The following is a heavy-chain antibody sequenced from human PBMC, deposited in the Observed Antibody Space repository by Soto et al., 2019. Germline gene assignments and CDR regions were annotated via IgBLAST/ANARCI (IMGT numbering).Heavy chain of an antibody. CDR2: INHSVST. CDR3: ARGSKYDFWSGYYNAIAY. Sequence: QVQLQQWGAGLLKPSETLSLTCAVYGGSFSGYYWSWIRQPPGKGLEWFGEINHSVSTNYNPSLKSRVTISVDTSKNQFSLKLSSVTAADTAVYYCARGSKYDFWSGYYNAIAYWGQGTLVTVSS. D-gene: IGHD3-3*01. J-gene: IGHJ4*02. CDR1: GGSFSGYY. V-gene: IGHV4-34*01.